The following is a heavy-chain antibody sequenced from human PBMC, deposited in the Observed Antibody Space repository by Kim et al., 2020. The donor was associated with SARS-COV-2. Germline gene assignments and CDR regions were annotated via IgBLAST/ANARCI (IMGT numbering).Heavy chain of an antibody. J-gene: IGHJ6*02. CDR2: IRNSANHKST. CDR3: ATTLRFLDRVV. V-gene: IGHV3-72*01. CDR1: GFVFSDYY. Sequence: GGSLRLSCTASGFVFSDYYMDWVRQAPGKGPEWVGPIRNSANHKSTDFAATGKCTFSISRDDTKSTLYLHMNNRQAEDTAIYYCATTLRFLDRVVWGQGTTVTVPS. D-gene: IGHD3-3*01.